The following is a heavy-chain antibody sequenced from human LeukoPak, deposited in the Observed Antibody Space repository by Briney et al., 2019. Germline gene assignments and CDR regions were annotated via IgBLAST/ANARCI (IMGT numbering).Heavy chain of an antibody. Sequence: GASVTVSCKASGYTFTTYDINWVRQATGQGLEWMGWMNPNSGNTGYTQKFQGRVTMTRNTSISTAYMELSSLRSEDTAVYYCARGRGSGHKENWFDPWGQGTLVTVFS. CDR1: GYTFTTYD. D-gene: IGHD6-19*01. J-gene: IGHJ5*02. CDR2: MNPNSGNT. V-gene: IGHV1-8*01. CDR3: ARGRGSGHKENWFDP.